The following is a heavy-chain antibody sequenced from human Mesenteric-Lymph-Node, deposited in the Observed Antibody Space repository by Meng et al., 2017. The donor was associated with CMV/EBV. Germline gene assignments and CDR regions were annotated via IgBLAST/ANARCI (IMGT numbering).Heavy chain of an antibody. J-gene: IGHJ4*02. CDR1: GYTFTSYY. CDR2: INPSGGST. Sequence: ASVKVSCKASGYTFTSYYMHWVRQAPGQGLEWMGIINPSGGSTSYAQKFQGRVTMTRDTSTSTVYMEVSSLRSEDTAVYYCARASCSGGSCYPILDYWGQGTLVTVSS. V-gene: IGHV1-46*01. D-gene: IGHD2-15*01. CDR3: ARASCSGGSCYPILDY.